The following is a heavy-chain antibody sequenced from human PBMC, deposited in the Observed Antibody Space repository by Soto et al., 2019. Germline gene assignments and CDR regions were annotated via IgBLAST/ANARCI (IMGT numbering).Heavy chain of an antibody. CDR2: IWYDGSNK. V-gene: IGHV3-33*01. Sequence: GGSLRLSCAASGFTFSSYGMHWVRQAPGKGLEWVAVIWYDGSNKYYADSVKGRFTISRDNSKNTLYLQMNSLRAEDTAVYYCAREPGATGTVFDDWGQGTLVTVSS. CDR1: GFTFSSYG. J-gene: IGHJ4*02. CDR3: AREPGATGTVFDD. D-gene: IGHD1-26*01.